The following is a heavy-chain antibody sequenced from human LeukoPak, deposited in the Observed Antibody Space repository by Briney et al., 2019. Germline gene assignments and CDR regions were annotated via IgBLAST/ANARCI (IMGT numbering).Heavy chain of an antibody. J-gene: IGHJ4*02. CDR2: ISAYNGNT. CDR1: GYTFTSYG. D-gene: IGHD3-9*01. V-gene: IGHV1-18*01. Sequence: ASVKVSCEASGYTFTSYGISWVRQAPGQGLEWMGWISAYNGNTNYAQKLQGRVTMTTDTSTSTAYMELRSLRSDDTAVYYCARTPGEYDILTGYYPYYFDYWGQGTLVTVSS. CDR3: ARTPGEYDILTGYYPYYFDY.